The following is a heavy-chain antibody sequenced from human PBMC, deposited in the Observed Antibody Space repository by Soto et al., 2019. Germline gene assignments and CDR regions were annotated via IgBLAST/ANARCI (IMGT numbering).Heavy chain of an antibody. CDR1: GYTFTSYG. V-gene: IGHV1-18*04. CDR2: ISAYNGNT. D-gene: IGHD3-22*01. CDR3: ARDYDSSGYYSGHVDY. J-gene: IGHJ4*02. Sequence: GASVKVSCKASGYTFTSYGISWVRQAPGQGLEWMGWISAYNGNTNYAQKLQGRVTMTTDTSTSTAYMELRSLRSDDTAVYYCARDYDSSGYYSGHVDYWGQGTLVTVSS.